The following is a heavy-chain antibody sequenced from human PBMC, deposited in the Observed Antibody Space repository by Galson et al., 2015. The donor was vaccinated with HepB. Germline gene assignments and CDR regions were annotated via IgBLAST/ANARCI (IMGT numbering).Heavy chain of an antibody. CDR1: GYSLTSYW. D-gene: IGHD3-10*01. CDR2: IDPSDSYT. V-gene: IGHV5-10-1*01. CDR3: AILIRGVIPHDAVDI. Sequence: QSGAEVKKPGESLRISCKGSGYSLTSYWISWVRQMPGKGLEWMGRIDPSDSYTNYSPSFQGHVTISADKSISTAYLQWSSLKASDTAMYYCAILIRGVIPHDAVDIWGQGAMVTVSS. J-gene: IGHJ3*02.